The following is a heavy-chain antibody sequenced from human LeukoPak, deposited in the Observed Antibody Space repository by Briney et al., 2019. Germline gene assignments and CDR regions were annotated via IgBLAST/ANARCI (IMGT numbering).Heavy chain of an antibody. D-gene: IGHD4-17*01. Sequence: GGSLRLSCAASGFTFSSYEMNWVRQAPGKGLEWVSYISSSGSSIYYADSVKGRFTISRDNAKNSLYLQMNSLRDEDTAVYYCARDGTYGDYNYYYGLDVWGQGTPVTVSS. CDR1: GFTFSSYE. V-gene: IGHV3-48*03. CDR3: ARDGTYGDYNYYYGLDV. CDR2: ISSSGSSI. J-gene: IGHJ6*02.